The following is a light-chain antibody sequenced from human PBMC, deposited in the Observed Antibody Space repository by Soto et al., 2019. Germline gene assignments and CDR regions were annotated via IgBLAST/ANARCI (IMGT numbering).Light chain of an antibody. CDR3: CSYAGSYTVV. CDR1: SSDVGGYNY. Sequence: LTQPRSLSGSPGQSVTISCTGTSSDVGGYNYVSWYQQHPGKAPKLMIYDVSKRPSGVPDRFSGSKSGNTASLTISGLQAEDEADYYCCSYAGSYTVVFGGGTKVTVL. V-gene: IGLV2-11*01. CDR2: DVS. J-gene: IGLJ2*01.